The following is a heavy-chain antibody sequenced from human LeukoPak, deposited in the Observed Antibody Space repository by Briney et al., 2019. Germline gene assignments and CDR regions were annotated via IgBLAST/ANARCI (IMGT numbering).Heavy chain of an antibody. J-gene: IGHJ6*04. CDR3: ARYTPRSCSGGSCYGYSYYALDV. CDR1: GGSLSGYY. CDR2: INASGST. D-gene: IGHD2-15*01. Sequence: SETLSLTGAVYGGSLSGYYWSWIRQPPGKGLEWIGEINASGSTNYNPSLKGRVTISVDTSKNQFSLKNQFSVKLTSVTAADTAIYYCARYTPRSCSGGSCYGYSYYALDVWGKGTTVTVSS. V-gene: IGHV4-34*01.